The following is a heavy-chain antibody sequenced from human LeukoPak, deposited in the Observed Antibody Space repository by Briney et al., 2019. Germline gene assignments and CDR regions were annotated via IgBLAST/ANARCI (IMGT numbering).Heavy chain of an antibody. CDR1: GGSISSSSYY. CDR2: IYYSGST. J-gene: IGHJ5*02. Sequence: SETLSLTCTVSGGSISSSSYYWGWIRQPPGKGLEWIGSIYYSGSTYYNPSLKSRDTISVDTSKNQFSLKLSSVTAADTAVYYCARLEIAAAGNRWFDPWGQETLVTVSS. D-gene: IGHD6-13*01. V-gene: IGHV4-39*07. CDR3: ARLEIAAAGNRWFDP.